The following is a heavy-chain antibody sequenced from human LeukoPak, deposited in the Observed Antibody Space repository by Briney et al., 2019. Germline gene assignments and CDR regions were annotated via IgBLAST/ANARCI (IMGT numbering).Heavy chain of an antibody. CDR3: ARHLSGVTGYTYGRGIDY. CDR2: IKKDGSEK. CDR1: GFTFSKAW. V-gene: IGHV3-7*01. J-gene: IGHJ4*02. D-gene: IGHD5-18*01. Sequence: GGSLRLSCAASGFTFSKAWMSWVRQAPGKGLEWVANIKKDGSEKYYVDSVKGRFTISRDNAKKSLYLQMNSLRAEDTAVYYCARHLSGVTGYTYGRGIDYWGQGTLVTVSS.